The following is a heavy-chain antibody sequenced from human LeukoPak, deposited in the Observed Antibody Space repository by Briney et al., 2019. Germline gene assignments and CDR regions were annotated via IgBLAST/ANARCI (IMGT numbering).Heavy chain of an antibody. D-gene: IGHD4-23*01. CDR2: INHSGST. Sequence: SKTLSLTCAVYGGSFSGYYWTWIRQPPGKGLEWIGEINHSGSTNYNPSLKSRVTISVDTSKNQFSLKLSSVTAADTAVYYCARGDSTVGLAYWGQGTLVTVSS. CDR1: GGSFSGYY. CDR3: ARGDSTVGLAY. V-gene: IGHV4-34*01. J-gene: IGHJ4*02.